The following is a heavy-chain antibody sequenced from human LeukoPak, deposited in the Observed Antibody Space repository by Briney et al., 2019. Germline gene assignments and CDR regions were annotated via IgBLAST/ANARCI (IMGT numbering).Heavy chain of an antibody. CDR2: IYTSGST. D-gene: IGHD4-23*01. J-gene: IGHJ2*01. CDR1: GGSISSYY. Sequence: SETLSLTCTVSGGSISSYYWSWIRQPAGKGLEWIGRIYTSGSTNYNPSLKSRVTISVDTSKNQFSLKLSSVTAADTAVYYCARDLRGGNSPEDYWYFDLWGRGTLVTVSS. CDR3: ARDLRGGNSPEDYWYFDL. V-gene: IGHV4-4*07.